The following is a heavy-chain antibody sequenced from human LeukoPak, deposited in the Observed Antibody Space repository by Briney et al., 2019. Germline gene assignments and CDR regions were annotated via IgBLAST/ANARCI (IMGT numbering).Heavy chain of an antibody. V-gene: IGHV4-39*01. D-gene: IGHD3-16*01. J-gene: IGHJ4*02. CDR1: GGSISSSSYY. CDR2: IYYSGST. Sequence: KTSETLSLTCTVSGGSISSSSYYWGWIRQPPGKGLEWIGAIYYSGSTYYNASLKSRVTISVDTSKNQFSLKLSSVTAADTAVYYCARQGDGGRAFDYWGQGTLVTVSS. CDR3: ARQGDGGRAFDY.